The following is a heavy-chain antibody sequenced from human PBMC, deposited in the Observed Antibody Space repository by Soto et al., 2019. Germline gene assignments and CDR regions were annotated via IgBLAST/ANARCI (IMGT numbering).Heavy chain of an antibody. CDR3: ARDSKEASDDALDI. Sequence: QLQLQESGSEQLKPSQTLSLTCTVSGGSISSGDYSWNWVRQPPGEGLEWIGHIYHRETTSYNPSLKSRVTISLDRSKNQLFLRLTSVTAADTAVYYCARDSKEASDDALDIWGHGTMVTVSS. D-gene: IGHD1-26*01. V-gene: IGHV4-30-2*01. CDR1: GGSISSGDYS. CDR2: IYHRETT. J-gene: IGHJ3*02.